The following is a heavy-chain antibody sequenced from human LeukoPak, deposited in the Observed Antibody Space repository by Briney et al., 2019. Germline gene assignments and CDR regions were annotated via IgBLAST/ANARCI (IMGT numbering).Heavy chain of an antibody. CDR1: GFTFSSYA. CDR3: ARGYCSSTSCFFSPRAAFDI. Sequence: GRSLRLSCAASGFTFSSYAVHWVRQAPGKGLEWVAVISYDGSNKYYADSVKGRFTISRDNSKNTLYLQMNSLRAEDTAVYYCARGYCSSTSCFFSPRAAFDIWGQGTMVTVSS. V-gene: IGHV3-30*01. J-gene: IGHJ3*02. D-gene: IGHD2-2*01. CDR2: ISYDGSNK.